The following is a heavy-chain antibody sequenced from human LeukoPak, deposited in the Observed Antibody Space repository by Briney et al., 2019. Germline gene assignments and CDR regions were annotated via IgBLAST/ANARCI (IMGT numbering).Heavy chain of an antibody. V-gene: IGHV4-31*03. CDR3: ARGYCSDGSCYSLGWFDP. CDR2: IYYSGST. Sequence: SETLSLTCTVSGGSISSGGYYWSWIRQHPGKGLEWIVYIYYSGSTYYNPSLKSRVTISVETSKNQFSLKLSSVTAADTAVYYCARGYCSDGSCYSLGWFDPWGQGTLVTVSS. CDR1: GGSISSGGYY. J-gene: IGHJ5*02. D-gene: IGHD2-15*01.